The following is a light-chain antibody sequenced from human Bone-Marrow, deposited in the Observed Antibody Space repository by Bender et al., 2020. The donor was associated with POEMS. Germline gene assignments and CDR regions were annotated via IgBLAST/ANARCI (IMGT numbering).Light chain of an antibody. Sequence: HSALTQPASLSGSPGQSITMPCAGTSSDVGDYNLISWYQQHPGRAPKLLIYEVGKRPPGVSNRFSGSKSGNTASLTISGLQAEDEADYYCCSYAGSNIVGLGGGTKLTVL. CDR1: SSDVGDYNL. CDR3: CSYAGSNIVG. J-gene: IGLJ2*01. CDR2: EVG. V-gene: IGLV2-23*02.